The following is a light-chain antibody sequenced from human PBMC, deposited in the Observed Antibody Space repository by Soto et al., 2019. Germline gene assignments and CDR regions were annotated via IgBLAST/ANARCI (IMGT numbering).Light chain of an antibody. CDR1: HHVATN. CDR3: LQYTAGPPWT. J-gene: IGKJ1*01. Sequence: EIVMTQSPVTLSVSPGERATLSCRASHHVATNLAWYQQKPGQAPRLLIYGASTRATGISARFSGSGSGTVFTLSIRFLQSADFAVYYSLQYTAGPPWTFGQGTKV. CDR2: GAS. V-gene: IGKV3-15*01.